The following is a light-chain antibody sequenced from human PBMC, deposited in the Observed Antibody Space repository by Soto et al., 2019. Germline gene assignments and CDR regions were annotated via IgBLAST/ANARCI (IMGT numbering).Light chain of an antibody. V-gene: IGKV1-27*01. CDR1: QGISNY. J-gene: IGKJ4*01. Sequence: DVQMTQATSSLSASVGDRVTITCRASQGISNYLAWYQQKPEKVPKLLIYAASILQSGVPSRFSGSGSGTDFTLTISSLQPEDVATYYCQKYNSAPRTFGGGTKVEIK. CDR3: QKYNSAPRT. CDR2: AAS.